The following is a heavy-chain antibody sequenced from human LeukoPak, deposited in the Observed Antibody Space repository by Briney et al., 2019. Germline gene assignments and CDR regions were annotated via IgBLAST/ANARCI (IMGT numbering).Heavy chain of an antibody. CDR1: GGTFSSYA. CDR3: ARMAARPRSAFDI. V-gene: IGHV1-69*05. Sequence: SVKVSCKASGGTFSSYAISWVRQAPGQGLEWMGGIILIFGTANYAQKFQGRVTITTDESTSTAYMELSSLRSEDTAVYYCARMAARPRSAFDIWGQGTMVTVSS. J-gene: IGHJ3*02. CDR2: IILIFGTA. D-gene: IGHD6-6*01.